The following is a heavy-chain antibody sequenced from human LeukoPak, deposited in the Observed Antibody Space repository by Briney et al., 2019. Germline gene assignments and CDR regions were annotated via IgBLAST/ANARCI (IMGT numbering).Heavy chain of an antibody. Sequence: ASVKVSCKASGYTFTSYDINWVRQATGQGLEWMGWMNPNSGNTGYAQKFQGRVTMTRNTSISTAYMELSSLRSEDTAVYHCLTKGYSSSWYRVAEYFQHWGQGTLVTVSS. CDR2: MNPNSGNT. J-gene: IGHJ1*01. V-gene: IGHV1-8*01. CDR3: LTKGYSSSWYRVAEYFQH. CDR1: GYTFTSYD. D-gene: IGHD6-13*01.